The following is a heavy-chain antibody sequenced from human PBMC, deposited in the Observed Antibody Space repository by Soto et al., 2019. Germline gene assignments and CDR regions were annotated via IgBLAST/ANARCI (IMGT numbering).Heavy chain of an antibody. CDR1: GGSISSYD. D-gene: IGHD3-3*01. J-gene: IGHJ5*02. CDR2: IYTSGST. V-gene: IGHV4-4*07. CDR3: ARVVGYDFWSGYPSGWFDP. Sequence: PSETLTLTCTVSGGSISSYDWRWIRQPAGKGLEWIGRIYTSGSTNYNPSLKSRVTMSVDTSKNQFSLKLSSVTAADTAVYYCARVVGYDFWSGYPSGWFDPWGQGTLLTVS.